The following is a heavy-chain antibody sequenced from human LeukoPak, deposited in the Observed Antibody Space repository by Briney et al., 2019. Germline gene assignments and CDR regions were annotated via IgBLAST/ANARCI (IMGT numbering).Heavy chain of an antibody. CDR1: GFTFSGYA. D-gene: IGHD2-15*01. CDR3: AREGMVVAPRYSSHFDY. V-gene: IGHV3-30*16. CDR2: ISYDGSNK. Sequence: GGSLRLSCAASGFTFSGYAMPWLRQAPGKGLEWVAVISYDGSNKYYADSVKGRFTIALYLQMNSLRAEDTAVYYCAREGMVVAPRYSSHFDYWGQGTLVTVSS. J-gene: IGHJ4*02.